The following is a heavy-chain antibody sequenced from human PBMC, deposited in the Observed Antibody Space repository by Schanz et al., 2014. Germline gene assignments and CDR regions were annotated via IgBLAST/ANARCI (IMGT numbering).Heavy chain of an antibody. CDR3: ARDYAGFDC. CDR1: GFTFSSYG. D-gene: IGHD3-16*01. J-gene: IGHJ4*02. Sequence: EVQLVESGGGVVQPGRSLRLSCAASGFTFSSYGMHWVRQAPGKGLEWVSYISSSSSYIYYADSMKGRFTISRDNAKNSLYLQMNSLRAEDTAVYYCARDYAGFDCWGQGTLVTVSS. CDR2: ISSSSSYI. V-gene: IGHV3-21*01.